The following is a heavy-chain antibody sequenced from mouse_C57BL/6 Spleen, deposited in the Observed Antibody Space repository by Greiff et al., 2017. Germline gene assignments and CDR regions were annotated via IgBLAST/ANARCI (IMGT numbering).Heavy chain of an antibody. CDR1: GYTFTSYW. CDR3: ARSGFDY. V-gene: IGHV1-69*01. D-gene: IGHD4-1*01. Sequence: QVQLQQSGAELVLPGASVKLSCKASGYTFTSYWMHWVRQRPGQGLEWIGEIGSSDSYTNYDQKFKGKSTLNVDKSSSTAYMQLSSMTSEDSSGYYCARSGFDYWGQGTTLTVSS. CDR2: IGSSDSYT. J-gene: IGHJ2*01.